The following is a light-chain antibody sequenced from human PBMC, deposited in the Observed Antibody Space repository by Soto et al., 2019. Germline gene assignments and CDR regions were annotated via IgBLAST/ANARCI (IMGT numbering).Light chain of an antibody. CDR2: EVS. CDR1: SSDVGGYNY. J-gene: IGLJ1*01. V-gene: IGLV2-8*01. CDR3: SSYTGSDNFV. Sequence: QSVLTQPPSASGSPGQSVAISCTGTSSDVGGYNYVSWYQQHPGKAPKLMIYEVSKRLSGVPDRFSGSKSGNTASLTVSGLQAEDEADYYCSSYTGSDNFVFGTGTKLTVL.